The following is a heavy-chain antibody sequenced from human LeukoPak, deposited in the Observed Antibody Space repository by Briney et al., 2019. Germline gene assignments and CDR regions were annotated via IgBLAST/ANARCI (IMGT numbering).Heavy chain of an antibody. CDR3: AREIVITDNFDY. CDR1: GFTFRNYW. J-gene: IGHJ4*02. V-gene: IGHV3-7*03. CDR2: IKQDGSEK. D-gene: IGHD2/OR15-2a*01. Sequence: GSLGLSCEASGFTFRNYWLSWVRQAPGRGLEWVANIKQDGSEKYYMESAKGRFTISRDNGKNSLYLQMNTLRAEDTAIYYCAREIVITDNFDYWGQGTLVTVSS.